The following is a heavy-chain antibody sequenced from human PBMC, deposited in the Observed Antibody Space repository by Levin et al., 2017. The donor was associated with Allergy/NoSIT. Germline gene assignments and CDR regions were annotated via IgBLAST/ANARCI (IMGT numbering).Heavy chain of an antibody. CDR3: ARESGTSWHGYYFYMDV. CDR2: ISSSDNTI. Sequence: LSLTCAASGFTFSDYYMGWIRQAPGKGLEWVSYISSSDNTIYYAHSVKGRFTISRDNAKNSLFLQMNSLRAEDQAVYYCARESGTSWHGYYFYMDVWGKGTPVTVSS. J-gene: IGHJ6*03. V-gene: IGHV3-11*01. D-gene: IGHD6-13*01. CDR1: GFTFSDYY.